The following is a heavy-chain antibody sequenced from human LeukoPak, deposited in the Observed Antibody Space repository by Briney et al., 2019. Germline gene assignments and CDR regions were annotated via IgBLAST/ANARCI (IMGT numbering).Heavy chain of an antibody. J-gene: IGHJ3*02. CDR3: AVPYYYDSSGYHDAFDI. Sequence: GGSLRLSCAASGFTVSSYGMHWVRQAPGKGLEWVAFIVYDGSDKYYADSVKGRFTISRDNSKNTLYLQMNSLRAEDTAVYYCAVPYYYDSSGYHDAFDIWGQGTMVTVSS. D-gene: IGHD3-22*01. CDR1: GFTVSSYG. V-gene: IGHV3-30*02. CDR2: IVYDGSDK.